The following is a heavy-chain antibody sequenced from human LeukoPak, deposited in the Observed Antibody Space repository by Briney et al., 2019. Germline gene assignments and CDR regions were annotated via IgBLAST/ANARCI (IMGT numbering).Heavy chain of an antibody. V-gene: IGHV3-53*01. J-gene: IGHJ6*03. CDR2: IYSGGST. CDR1: GFTVSSNY. D-gene: IGHD2-2*01. Sequence: GGSLRLSCAASGFTVSSNYMSWVRQAPGKGLEWVSVIYSGGSTYYADSVKGRFTISRDNSKNTLYLQMNSLRAEDTAVYYCARGYCSSTSCRYYYYYYMDVWGKGTTVTVSS. CDR3: ARGYCSSTSCRYYYYYYMDV.